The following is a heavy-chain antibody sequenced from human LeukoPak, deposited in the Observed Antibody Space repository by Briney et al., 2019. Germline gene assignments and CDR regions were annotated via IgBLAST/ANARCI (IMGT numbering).Heavy chain of an antibody. Sequence: PSETLSLTCTVSGYSISSGYYWNWIRQPAGKGLEWLGNIFTRGTTNYNASLASRLTISLDTAKNQFSLYLSSVTATDTAMYFCARSSLAVYFDYWGQGTLVLASS. CDR3: ARSSLAVYFDY. CDR2: IFTRGTT. V-gene: IGHV4-61*09. CDR1: GYSISSGYY. J-gene: IGHJ4*02.